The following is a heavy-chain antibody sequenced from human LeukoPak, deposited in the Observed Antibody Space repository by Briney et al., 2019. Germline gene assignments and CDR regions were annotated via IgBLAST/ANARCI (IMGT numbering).Heavy chain of an antibody. J-gene: IGHJ4*02. Sequence: SETLSLTCAVSGGSVNSGSYYWSWIRQHPGKGLEWIGYIYYTGITNYNPSLKSRVTISVDTSKNQFSLNLNSVTAADTAVNYCATSQCGSDCYLAGDYWGQGTLVTVSS. CDR1: GGSVNSGSYY. V-gene: IGHV4-61*01. CDR3: ATSQCGSDCYLAGDY. D-gene: IGHD2-21*02. CDR2: IYYTGIT.